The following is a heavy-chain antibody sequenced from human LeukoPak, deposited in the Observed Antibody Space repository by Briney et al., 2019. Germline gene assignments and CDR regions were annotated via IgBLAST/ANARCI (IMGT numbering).Heavy chain of an antibody. CDR3: ASPRSRGAFDI. CDR1: GFTFSSYS. J-gene: IGHJ3*02. Sequence: GGSLRLSCAASGFTFSSYSMNWVRQAPGKGLEWVSYISSSSSTIYYADSVKGRFTISRDNAKNLLYLQMNSLRAEDTAVYYCASPRSRGAFDIWGQGTMVTVSS. CDR2: ISSSSSTI. V-gene: IGHV3-48*01.